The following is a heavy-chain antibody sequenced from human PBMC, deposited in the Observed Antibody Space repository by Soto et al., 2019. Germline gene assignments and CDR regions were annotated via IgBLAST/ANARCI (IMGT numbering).Heavy chain of an antibody. D-gene: IGHD3-3*01. J-gene: IGHJ4*02. V-gene: IGHV1-46*01. CDR2: INPSGGST. CDR3: ARDSALRFLEWSIDY. Sequence: ASVKVSCKASGYTFTSYYMHWVRQAPGQGLEWMGIINPSGGSTSYAQKFQGRVTMTRDTSTSTVYMELSSLRSEDTAVYHCARDSALRFLEWSIDYWGQGTLVTVSS. CDR1: GYTFTSYY.